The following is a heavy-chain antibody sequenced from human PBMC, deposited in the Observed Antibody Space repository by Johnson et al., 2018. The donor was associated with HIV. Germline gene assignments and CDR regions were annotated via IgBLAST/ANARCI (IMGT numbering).Heavy chain of an antibody. CDR1: GFTFSNYD. CDR2: VSYDGTKK. CDR3: AKAYCPGCDAFDF. D-gene: IGHD2-21*01. Sequence: QMLLVESGGGVVQPGRSLRLSCAASGFTFSNYDMDWVRQAPGKGLEWVVTVSYDGTKKYYADSVKGRFSISRDNSKNTLYLQMNSLRTEASGVYYCAKAYCPGCDAFDFWGQGTMVTVSS. V-gene: IGHV3-30*18. J-gene: IGHJ3*01.